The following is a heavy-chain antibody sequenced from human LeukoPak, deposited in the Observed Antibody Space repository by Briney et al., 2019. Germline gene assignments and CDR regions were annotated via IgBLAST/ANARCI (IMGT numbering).Heavy chain of an antibody. J-gene: IGHJ4*02. D-gene: IGHD2/OR15-2a*01. CDR2: INHSGST. CDR3: ARWSEIVDY. V-gene: IGHV4-34*01. CDR1: GGSFSGYY. Sequence: LETLSLTCAVYGGSFSGYYWSWIRQPPGKGLEWIGEINHSGSTNYNPSLKSRVTISVDTSKNQFSLKLSSVTAADTAVYYCARWSEIVDYWGQGTLVTVSS.